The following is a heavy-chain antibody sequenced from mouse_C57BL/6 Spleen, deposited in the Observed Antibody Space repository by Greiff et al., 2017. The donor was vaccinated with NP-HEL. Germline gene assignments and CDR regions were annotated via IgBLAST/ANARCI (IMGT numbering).Heavy chain of an antibody. CDR1: GYTFTSYW. V-gene: IGHV1-50*01. Sequence: QVQLQQPGAELVKPGASVKLSCKASGYTFTSYWMQWVKQRPGQGLEWIGEIDPSDSYTNYNQKFKGKATLTVDTSSSTAYMQLSSLTSEDAAVYYCARWGDSSNSDYWGQGTTLTVSS. CDR3: ARWGDSSNSDY. CDR2: IDPSDSYT. D-gene: IGHD2-5*01. J-gene: IGHJ2*01.